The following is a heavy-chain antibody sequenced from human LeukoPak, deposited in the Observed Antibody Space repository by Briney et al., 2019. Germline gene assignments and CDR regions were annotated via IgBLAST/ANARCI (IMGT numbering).Heavy chain of an antibody. J-gene: IGHJ4*02. D-gene: IGHD5-18*01. CDR1: GFTFSSYA. Sequence: GGSLRLSCAASGFTFSSYAMSWVRQAPGKGLEWVSAISGSGGSTYYADSVKGRFTTSRDNSKNTLYLQMNSLRAEDTAVYYCAKARGLWLIGSSPTDYWGQGTLVTVSS. V-gene: IGHV3-23*01. CDR3: AKARGLWLIGSSPTDY. CDR2: ISGSGGST.